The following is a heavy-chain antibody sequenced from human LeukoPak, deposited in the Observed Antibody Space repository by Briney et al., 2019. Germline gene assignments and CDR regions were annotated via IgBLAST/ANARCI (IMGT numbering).Heavy chain of an antibody. CDR2: IYYNGAT. CDR1: GDSITSSS. CDR3: ARSRSGYYYWACDI. Sequence: PSETLSLTCTGSGDSITSSSWTWIRQPPGEGLEWIGYIYYNGATYYNPSLGNRVTMSLDTSRNQFSLKVGSVTAADTAVYYCARSRSGYYYWACDIWGQGTMVTVSS. J-gene: IGHJ3*02. D-gene: IGHD3-22*01. V-gene: IGHV4-59*01.